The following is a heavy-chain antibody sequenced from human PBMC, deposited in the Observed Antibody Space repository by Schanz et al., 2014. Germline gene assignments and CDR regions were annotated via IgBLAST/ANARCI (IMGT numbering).Heavy chain of an antibody. D-gene: IGHD1-1*01. Sequence: EVQLVESGGGLVKPGGSLRLSCAASGFTFSSYWMHWVRQAPGKGLVWVSRINPAGTFTDYADSVKGRFTVSRENTKSTMYIQMTTLSGAVKDLYYRVRDVSWNIDYWGQGALVTVSS. CDR1: GFTFSSYW. CDR2: INPAGTFT. CDR3: VRDVSWNIDY. V-gene: IGHV3-74*01. J-gene: IGHJ4*02.